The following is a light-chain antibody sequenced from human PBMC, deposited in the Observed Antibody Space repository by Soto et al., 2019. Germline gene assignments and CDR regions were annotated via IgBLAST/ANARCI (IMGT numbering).Light chain of an antibody. V-gene: IGKV3-15*01. CDR3: QQYNNWPPYT. J-gene: IGKJ2*01. CDR2: AAS. CDR1: QIIRDN. Sequence: EIVMTQSPATLSVSPGERATLSCRASQIIRDNLAWYQLRPGQAPRLLIYAASSRASGIPARFSGSGSGTEFTLSISSLHSEDFAAYCCQQYNNWPPYTFGQGTKVDIK.